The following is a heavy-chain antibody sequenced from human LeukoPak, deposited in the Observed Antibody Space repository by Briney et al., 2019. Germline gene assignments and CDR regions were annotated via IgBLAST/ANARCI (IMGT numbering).Heavy chain of an antibody. D-gene: IGHD4-17*01. V-gene: IGHV4-30-2*02. CDR2: IYHSGST. Sequence: SETLTLTCAVSGGSISSGGYSWSWIRQPPGKGLEWIGYIYHSGSTYYNPSLKSRVTISVDRSKNQFSLKLSSVTAADTAVYYCARRTVTTGFDYWGQGTLVTVSS. J-gene: IGHJ4*02. CDR3: ARRTVTTGFDY. CDR1: GGSISSGGYS.